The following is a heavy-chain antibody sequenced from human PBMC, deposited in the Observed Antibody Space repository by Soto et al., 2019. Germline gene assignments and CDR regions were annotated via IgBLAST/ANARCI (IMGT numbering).Heavy chain of an antibody. V-gene: IGHV3-7*01. CDR2: IKQDGSEI. CDR3: ASVITLWAIDI. CDR1: GFTLSSYW. Sequence: PGGSLRLSCAASGFTLSSYWMTWVRQAPGKGLEWVAKIKQDGSEIYYADSVKGRFTISRDNAKNSLYLQMNSLRAEDTAVYYCASVITLWAIDIWGQGTMVTVSS. J-gene: IGHJ3*02. D-gene: IGHD3-16*01.